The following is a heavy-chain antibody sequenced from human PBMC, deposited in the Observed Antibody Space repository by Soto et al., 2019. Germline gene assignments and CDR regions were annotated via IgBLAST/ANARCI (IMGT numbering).Heavy chain of an antibody. D-gene: IGHD6-19*01. Sequence: QVQLVESGGGVVQPGRSLRLSWAASGFTFNSNALDWVRQAPGKGLEWVAFISHDGSNKFYADSVKGRFTISRDNSKNTVYLQMNSLRTEDTAVYYCARYGVAAGQFDYWGQGRMVTVSS. CDR1: GFTFNSNA. J-gene: IGHJ4*02. CDR2: ISHDGSNK. CDR3: ARYGVAAGQFDY. V-gene: IGHV3-30-3*01.